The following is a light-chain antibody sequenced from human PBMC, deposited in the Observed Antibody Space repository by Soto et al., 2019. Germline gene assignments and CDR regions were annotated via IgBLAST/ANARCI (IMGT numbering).Light chain of an antibody. CDR2: GAS. CDR1: QSVTSSY. Sequence: EIVLTQSPGTLSLSPGESATLSRRASQSVTSSYLAWYHQKPGQAPRLLIYGASRRATGIPDRFSGSGSGTDFTLTISRLEPEDFAVYYCQQCDTSSWTFGQGTKVEIK. V-gene: IGKV3-20*01. J-gene: IGKJ1*01. CDR3: QQCDTSSWT.